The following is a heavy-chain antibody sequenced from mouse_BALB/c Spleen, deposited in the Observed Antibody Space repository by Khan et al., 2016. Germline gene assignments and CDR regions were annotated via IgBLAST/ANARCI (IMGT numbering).Heavy chain of an antibody. CDR1: GYSITSVYA. D-gene: IGHD3-3*01. Sequence: EVKLVESGPGLVKPSQSLSLTCTVTGYSITSVYAWNWIRQFPGNTLEWLGYIAYSGAPSYNPSLRGRISITRDTSKNQFFLQLTSVTTEDTATYYCVRRDASYVMDVWGQGTSVTVSS. CDR3: VRRDASYVMDV. J-gene: IGHJ4*01. CDR2: IAYSGAP. V-gene: IGHV3-2*02.